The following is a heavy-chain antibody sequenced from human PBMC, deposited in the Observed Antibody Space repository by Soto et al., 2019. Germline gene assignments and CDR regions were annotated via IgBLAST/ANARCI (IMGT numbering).Heavy chain of an antibody. V-gene: IGHV1-69*12. D-gene: IGHD3-3*02. CDR1: GGTFGNSA. CDR2: IIPIVPTP. Sequence: QVQLVQSGAEVKKPGSSVTVSCKASGGTFGNSAISWVRQAPGQGLEWMGGIIPIVPTPDYAQKFPGRVKMAADECTGTAYMGVTSLRSADTGVYYWARDKDRKQLGGNYYYGIAVWGQGTTVTVSS. CDR3: ARDKDRKQLGGNYYYGIAV. J-gene: IGHJ6*02.